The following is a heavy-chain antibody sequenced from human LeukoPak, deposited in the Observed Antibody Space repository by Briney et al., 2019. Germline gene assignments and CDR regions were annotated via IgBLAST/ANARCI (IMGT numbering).Heavy chain of an antibody. CDR3: AKNSRSSYI. D-gene: IGHD3-10*01. CDR1: GFSVSSSGYY. V-gene: IGHV4-39*01. Sequence: AETLSLTCTVSGFSVSSSGYYWGWLRQPPGKGREWVVSIYCSGNTYDNSFLESLSTISVDTYNTQCFLKLSSVTAAATALYSCAKNSRSSYIRGQATPVTASS. J-gene: IGHJ6*01. CDR2: IYCSGNT.